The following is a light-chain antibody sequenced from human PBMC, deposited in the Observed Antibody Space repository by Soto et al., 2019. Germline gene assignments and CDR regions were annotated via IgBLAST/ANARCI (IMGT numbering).Light chain of an antibody. Sequence: EIGLTQSPGTLSLSPGERATLSCRSSQSVSSSYLAWYQHKPGQAPRLLIYDVSSRATGIPDRFSGSGSGTDFTLTISRLEPEDFAVYYCQQYGSSPTFGQGTKVEIK. CDR1: QSVSSSY. CDR3: QQYGSSPT. CDR2: DVS. J-gene: IGKJ1*01. V-gene: IGKV3-20*01.